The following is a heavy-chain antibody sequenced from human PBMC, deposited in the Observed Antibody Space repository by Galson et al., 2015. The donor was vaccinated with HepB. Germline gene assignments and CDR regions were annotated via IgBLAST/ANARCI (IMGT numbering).Heavy chain of an antibody. V-gene: IGHV4-38-2*01. CDR2: MSHSGIT. D-gene: IGHD3-10*01. J-gene: IGHJ4*02. CDR1: GYSISSSYY. Sequence: TLSLTCSVSGYSISSSYYWGWIRQPPGKGLEWIGSMSHSGITYYNPSLKSRVTISVDTSKNQFSLKVNSVTAADTAVYYCAGRSGSYYFASWGQGTLVTVSS. CDR3: AGRSGSYYFAS.